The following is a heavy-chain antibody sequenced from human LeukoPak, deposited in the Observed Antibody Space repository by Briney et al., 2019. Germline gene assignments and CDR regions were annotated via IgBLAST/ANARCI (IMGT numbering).Heavy chain of an antibody. Sequence: PGGSLRLSCAASGVTFSNYAMHWVRQAPGKGLEWVAVISYDGTNKYYADSVKGRFTISKDHSKNTLYLQMNSLRVEDTAVYYCAGNQQGFDPWGQGTLVTVSS. CDR1: GVTFSNYA. J-gene: IGHJ5*02. CDR2: ISYDGTNK. V-gene: IGHV3-30*04. CDR3: AGNQQGFDP.